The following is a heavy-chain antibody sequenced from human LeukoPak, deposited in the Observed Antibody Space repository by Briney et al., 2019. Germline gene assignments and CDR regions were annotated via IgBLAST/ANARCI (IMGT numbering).Heavy chain of an antibody. V-gene: IGHV3-23*01. D-gene: IGHD2-2*01. CDR3: AKDPSVPAASYYYMDV. CDR2: ISGRGGSA. J-gene: IGHJ6*03. Sequence: GGSLRLSCAASGFTFSSYAMTWVRQAPGKGLEWVSAISGRGGSAYHADSVKGRLTISRDNSKNTLYLQMNSLRAEDTAVYYCAKDPSVPAASYYYMDVWGKGTTVTVSS. CDR1: GFTFSSYA.